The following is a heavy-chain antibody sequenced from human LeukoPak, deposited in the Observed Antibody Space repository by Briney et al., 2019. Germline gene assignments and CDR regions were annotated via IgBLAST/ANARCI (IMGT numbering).Heavy chain of an antibody. D-gene: IGHD3-22*01. CDR2: FNPSGGST. J-gene: IGHJ5*02. Sequence: GASVKVSCKASGYTFTSYYMHWVRQAPGQGLEWMGIFNPSGGSTSYAQKFQGRVTMTRDTSTSTVYMELSSLRSEDTAVYYCARWGSYDSSGNWFDPWGQGTLVTVSS. CDR1: GYTFTSYY. V-gene: IGHV1-46*01. CDR3: ARWGSYDSSGNWFDP.